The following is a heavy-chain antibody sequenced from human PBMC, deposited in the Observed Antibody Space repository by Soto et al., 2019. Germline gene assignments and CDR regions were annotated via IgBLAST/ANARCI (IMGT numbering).Heavy chain of an antibody. CDR3: ASYELSTAYFPQFLFDY. J-gene: IGHJ4*02. D-gene: IGHD3-9*01. V-gene: IGHV4-39*02. CDR1: SDSISSSNYY. CDR2: IYYSGST. Sequence: QLQLQESGPGLVKPSETLSLTCSVSSDSISSSNYYWGWIRQPPGKGLEWIGSIYYSGSTYYNPSLKSRVSMSLDMSKNRFSLQLTSLTAADTAVYYCASYELSTAYFPQFLFDYWGQGTLVTVSA.